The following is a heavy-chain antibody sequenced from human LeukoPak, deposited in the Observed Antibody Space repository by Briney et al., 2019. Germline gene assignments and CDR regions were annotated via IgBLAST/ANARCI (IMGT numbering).Heavy chain of an antibody. J-gene: IGHJ4*02. D-gene: IGHD4-17*01. CDR2: ISGGGGSK. V-gene: IGHV3-23*01. CDR3: ATSTVTTYYFDY. CDR1: GFTFSSYA. Sequence: GGSLRLSYAACGFTFSSYAMSWVRQAPGKGLEWVSVISGGGGSKYYADSVKGRFTISRDNSKNTLYLQMNSLIAEDTAVYHCATSTVTTYYFDYWGQGTLVTVSS.